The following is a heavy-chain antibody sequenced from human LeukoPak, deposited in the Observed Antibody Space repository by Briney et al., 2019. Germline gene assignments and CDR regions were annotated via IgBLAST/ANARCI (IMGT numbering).Heavy chain of an antibody. CDR1: GFTFSSYG. Sequence: GGSLRLSCAASGFTFSSYGMHWVRQAPGKGLEWVAVIWYDGSNKYYADSVKGRFTISRDNSKNTLYLQMNSLRAEDTAVYYCAKAAREDYTVTTFIDYWGQGTLVTVSS. CDR3: AKAAREDYTVTTFIDY. V-gene: IGHV3-33*08. J-gene: IGHJ4*02. CDR2: IWYDGSNK. D-gene: IGHD4-17*01.